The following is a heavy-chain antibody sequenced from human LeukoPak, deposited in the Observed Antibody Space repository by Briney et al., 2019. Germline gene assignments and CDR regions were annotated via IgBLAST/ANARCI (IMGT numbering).Heavy chain of an antibody. V-gene: IGHV5-51*01. Sequence: GESLKISCKGSGYSFTSYWIGWVRQMPGKGLEWMGIIYPGDSDTRCSPSFQGQVTISADKSISTAYLQWSSLKASDTAMYYCARHLGWAMASRAFDYWGRGTLVTVSS. CDR2: IYPGDSDT. D-gene: IGHD5-18*01. CDR3: ARHLGWAMASRAFDY. J-gene: IGHJ4*02. CDR1: GYSFTSYW.